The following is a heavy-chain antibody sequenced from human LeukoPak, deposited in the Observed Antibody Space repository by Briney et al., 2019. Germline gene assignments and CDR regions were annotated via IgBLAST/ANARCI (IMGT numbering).Heavy chain of an antibody. CDR3: ARHVHTTGTTKPFDY. D-gene: IGHD1-1*01. J-gene: IGHJ4*02. CDR1: GGSFSGYY. Sequence: SETLSLTCAVYGGSFSGYYWSWIRQPPGKGLEWIGEINHSGSTNYNPSLKSRVTISVDTSKNQFSLKLSSVTAADTAVYYCARHVHTTGTTKPFDYWGQGTLVTVSS. V-gene: IGHV4-34*01. CDR2: INHSGST.